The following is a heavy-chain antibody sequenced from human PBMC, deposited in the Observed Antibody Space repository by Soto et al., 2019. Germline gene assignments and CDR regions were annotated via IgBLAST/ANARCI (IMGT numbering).Heavy chain of an antibody. CDR2: IIPIFGTA. CDR1: GGTFSSYA. J-gene: IGHJ6*02. Sequence: QVQLVQSGAEVKKPGSSVKVSCKASGGTFSSYAISWVRQAPGQGLEWMGGIIPIFGTANYAQKFQGRVKIYGEETKNTGYMEVRRLRFEETGREYCARDFYNWNKRGYGMDVWGQGTTVTVSS. V-gene: IGHV1-69*01. CDR3: ARDFYNWNKRGYGMDV. D-gene: IGHD1-20*01.